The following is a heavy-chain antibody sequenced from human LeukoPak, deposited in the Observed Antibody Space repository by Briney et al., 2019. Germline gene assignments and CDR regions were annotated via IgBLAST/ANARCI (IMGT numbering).Heavy chain of an antibody. CDR1: GFTFDDYA. J-gene: IGHJ6*02. Sequence: GRSLRLSCAASGFTFDDYAMHWVRQVPGKGLEWVSYISSSGSTIYYADSVKGRFTISRDNAKNSLYLQMNSLRAEDTAVYYCARDQGIAAAGPLYYYYGMDVWGQGTTVTVSS. D-gene: IGHD6-13*01. CDR3: ARDQGIAAAGPLYYYYGMDV. V-gene: IGHV3-11*01. CDR2: ISSSGSTI.